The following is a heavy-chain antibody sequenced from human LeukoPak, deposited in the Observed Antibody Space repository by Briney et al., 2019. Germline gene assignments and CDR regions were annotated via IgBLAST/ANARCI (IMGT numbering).Heavy chain of an antibody. J-gene: IGHJ6*02. CDR1: GGSISSYY. D-gene: IGHD4-17*01. V-gene: IGHV4-59*01. CDR2: IYYSGST. Sequence: SETLSLTCTVSGGSISSYYWNWIRQPPGKGLEWIGYIYYSGSTNYNPPLKSRVTISVDTSKNQFSLKLSSVTAADTAVYYCARVNLRSRDYYGMDVWGQGTTVTVSS. CDR3: ARVNLRSRDYYGMDV.